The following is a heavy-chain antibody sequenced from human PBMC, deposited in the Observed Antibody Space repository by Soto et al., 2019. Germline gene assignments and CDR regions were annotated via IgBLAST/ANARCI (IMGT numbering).Heavy chain of an antibody. V-gene: IGHV1-8*01. CDR2: MNPNSGNT. Sequence: QVQLVQSGAEVKKPGASVKVSCKASGYTFTSYDINWVRQATGQVLEWMGWMNPNSGNTGYAQKFQGRVTMTRNTSISTAYMELSSLRSEDTAVYYCARVRDDIAARLDFDYWGQGTLFTVAS. CDR3: ARVRDDIAARLDFDY. D-gene: IGHD6-6*01. CDR1: GYTFTSYD. J-gene: IGHJ4*02.